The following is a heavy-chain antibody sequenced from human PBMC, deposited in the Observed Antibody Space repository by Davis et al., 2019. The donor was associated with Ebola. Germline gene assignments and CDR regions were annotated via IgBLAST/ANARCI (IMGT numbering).Heavy chain of an antibody. CDR2: IRSKAYGGTT. Sequence: GESLKISCTASGFTFGDYAMNWVRQAPGKGLEWVGFIRSKAYGGTTEYAASVKGRFTISRDDSKSIAYLQMNSLKTEDTAVYYCTRVIVGATNWFDPWGQGTLVTVSS. CDR1: GFTFGDYA. V-gene: IGHV3-49*04. CDR3: TRVIVGATNWFDP. D-gene: IGHD1-26*01. J-gene: IGHJ5*02.